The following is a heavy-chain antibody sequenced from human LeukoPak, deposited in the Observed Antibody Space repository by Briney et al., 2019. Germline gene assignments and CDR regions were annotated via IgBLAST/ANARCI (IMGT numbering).Heavy chain of an antibody. D-gene: IGHD3-10*01. J-gene: IGHJ4*02. Sequence: GSSLRLSCSASGFTFSTYSIHWVRQAPGKGLEWVAVLSDDGSTKYFADSVKGRFAISRDNSQNTLYLQLNNLTAEDTAVYYCTRVRVPSRVLLPYFDYWGQGTLVTVSS. V-gene: IGHV3-30*01. CDR1: GFTFSTYS. CDR3: TRVRVPSRVLLPYFDY. CDR2: LSDDGSTK.